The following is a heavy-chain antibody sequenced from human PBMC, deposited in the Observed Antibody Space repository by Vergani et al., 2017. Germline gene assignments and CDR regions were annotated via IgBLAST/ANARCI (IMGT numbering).Heavy chain of an antibody. V-gene: IGHV4-31*03. Sequence: QVQLQESGPGLVKPSQTLSLTCTVSGGSISSGGYYWSWIRQHPGKGLEWIGYIYYSGSTYYNPSLKSRVTISVDTSKNQFSLRLSSVTAADTAVYYWAGRRRYCSSTSCYGARGPWGQGTLVTVSS. CDR1: GGSISSGGYY. J-gene: IGHJ5*02. D-gene: IGHD2-2*01. CDR3: AGRRRYCSSTSCYGARGP. CDR2: IYYSGST.